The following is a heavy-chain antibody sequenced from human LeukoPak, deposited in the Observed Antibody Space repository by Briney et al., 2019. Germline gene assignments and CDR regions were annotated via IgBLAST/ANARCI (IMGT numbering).Heavy chain of an antibody. CDR3: ARAGAVADVTHSMAAFDI. D-gene: IGHD6-19*01. Sequence: ASVKLSCNASGYTFTGYYMHWVRQAPGQGLEWRGRINLNSGGTNYAQRFQGRVTMTRDTSISTAYMELSRLRSDDTAVYYCARAGAVADVTHSMAAFDIWGQGTMVTVSS. CDR2: INLNSGGT. V-gene: IGHV1-2*06. J-gene: IGHJ3*02. CDR1: GYTFTGYY.